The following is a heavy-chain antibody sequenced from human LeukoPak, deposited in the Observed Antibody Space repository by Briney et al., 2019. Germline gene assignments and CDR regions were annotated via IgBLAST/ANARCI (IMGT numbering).Heavy chain of an antibody. J-gene: IGHJ4*02. CDR1: GYTFTTYG. Sequence: AAVKVSCKASGYTFTTYGISWVRQAPGQGLEWMGWISADNGNTNYAQKLQGRVTMTTDTSTSTAYMDLRSLRSDDTAVYYCARGPLWFGEFYFDYWGQGTLVTVSS. CDR3: ARGPLWFGEFYFDY. D-gene: IGHD3-10*01. V-gene: IGHV1-18*01. CDR2: ISADNGNT.